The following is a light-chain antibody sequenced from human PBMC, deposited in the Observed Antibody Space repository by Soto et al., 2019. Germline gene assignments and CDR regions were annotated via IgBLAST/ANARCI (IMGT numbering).Light chain of an antibody. V-gene: IGKV3-20*01. CDR1: PSVSSSY. J-gene: IGKJ1*01. Sequence: EIGLTQSPCTLSLSPAERATLSCRASPSVSSSYLAWYQQKPGQAPRLLIYGASSRATGIPDRFSGSGSGTAFTLTISRLDPEDFAVYYDQQYGSSPRTFGQGTKVEIK. CDR2: GAS. CDR3: QQYGSSPRT.